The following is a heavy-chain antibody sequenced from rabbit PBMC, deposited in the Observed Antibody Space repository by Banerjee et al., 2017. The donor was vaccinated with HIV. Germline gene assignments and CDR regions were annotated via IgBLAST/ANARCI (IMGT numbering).Heavy chain of an antibody. J-gene: IGHJ4*01. V-gene: IGHV1S40*01. D-gene: IGHD4-1*01. Sequence: QSLEESGGDLVKPGASLTLTCTASGFSFSSSYWICWVRQAPGKGLEWIGYIDPVFRSTYYASWAKGRFTISKTSSTTVTLQMTSLTAADTATYFCARGVDSSGWGYNLWGPGTLVTVS. CDR2: IDPVFRST. CDR3: ARGVDSSGWGYNL. CDR1: GFSFSSSYW.